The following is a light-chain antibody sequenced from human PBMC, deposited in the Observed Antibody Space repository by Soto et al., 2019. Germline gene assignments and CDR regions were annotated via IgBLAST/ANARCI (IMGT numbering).Light chain of an antibody. CDR2: DAS. CDR1: QSISSA. CDR3: QQFNSYPVFT. J-gene: IGKJ3*01. Sequence: AIQLTQSPSSLSASVGDRVTITCRASQSISSALAWYQQKPGKAPKLLIYDASSLESGVPSRFSGSGSGTDFTLTISSLQPEDFATYYCQQFNSYPVFTFGPGTKVDIK. V-gene: IGKV1-13*02.